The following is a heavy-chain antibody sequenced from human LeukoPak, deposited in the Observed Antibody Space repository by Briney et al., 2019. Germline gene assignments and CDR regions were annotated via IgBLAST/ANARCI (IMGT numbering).Heavy chain of an antibody. Sequence: SVKVSCKASGGTFSSYAISWVRQAPGQGLEWMGGIIPIFGTANYAQKFQGRVTITADESTSTAYMELSSLRPEDTAVYYCASQASSRDIVVVPAASDYYYYYYMDVWGKGTTVTVSS. D-gene: IGHD2-2*01. V-gene: IGHV1-69*13. CDR3: ASQASSRDIVVVPAASDYYYYYYMDV. J-gene: IGHJ6*03. CDR2: IIPIFGTA. CDR1: GGTFSSYA.